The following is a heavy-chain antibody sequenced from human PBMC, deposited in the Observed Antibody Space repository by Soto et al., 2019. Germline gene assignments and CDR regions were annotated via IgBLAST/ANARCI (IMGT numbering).Heavy chain of an antibody. CDR2: VNWNGASA. D-gene: IGHD1-26*01. CDR3: ARGAYCRATSCYLFFAH. V-gene: IGHV3-20*04. Sequence: EVQLVESGGGVVRPGGSLRLSCVGSVFAFDDYGMSWVRQTPGKGLEWVSGVNWNGASAGYADSVKGRFTISRDNAKNSLYLQMNNLRAEDTAFYYCARGAYCRATSCYLFFAHWGQGTLVTVSS. CDR1: VFAFDDYG. J-gene: IGHJ4*02.